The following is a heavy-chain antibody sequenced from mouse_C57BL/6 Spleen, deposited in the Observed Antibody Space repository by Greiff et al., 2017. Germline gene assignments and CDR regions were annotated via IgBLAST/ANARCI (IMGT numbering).Heavy chain of an antibody. J-gene: IGHJ4*01. CDR2: IDPSDSYT. D-gene: IGHD2-4*01. CDR3: ARATMITRVMDY. Sequence: QVQLQQPGAELVKPGASVKLSCKASGYTFTSYWMQWVKQRPGQGLEWIGEIDPSDSYTNYNQKFKGKATLTVDTSSSTAYMQLSSLTSEDSAVYYCARATMITRVMDYWGQGTSVTVSS. V-gene: IGHV1-50*01. CDR1: GYTFTSYW.